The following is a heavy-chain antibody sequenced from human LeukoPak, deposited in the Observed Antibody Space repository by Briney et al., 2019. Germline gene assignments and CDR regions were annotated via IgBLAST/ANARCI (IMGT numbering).Heavy chain of an antibody. D-gene: IGHD3-22*01. CDR3: AKDSSGYYYWDRDFQH. CDR1: GFTFDDYT. CDR2: ISWDGGST. V-gene: IGHV3-43*01. Sequence: PGGSLRLSCAASGFTFDDYTMHWVRQAPGKGLEWVSLISWDGGSTYYTDSVKGRFTISRDNSKNSLYLQMNSLRTEDTALYYCAKDSSGYYYWDRDFQHWGQGTLVTVSS. J-gene: IGHJ1*01.